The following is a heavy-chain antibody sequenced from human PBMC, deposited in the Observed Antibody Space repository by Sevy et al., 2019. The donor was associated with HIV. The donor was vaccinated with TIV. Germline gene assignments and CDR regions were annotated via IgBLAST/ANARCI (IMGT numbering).Heavy chain of an antibody. D-gene: IGHD6-13*01. CDR1: GFTFSDYY. CDR3: ARDEGGYSSIKGYYGMDV. J-gene: IGHJ6*02. Sequence: GGSLRLSCAASGFTFSDYYMSWIRQAPGKGLEWVSYISSSGSTIYYADSVKGRFTISRDNAKNSLYLQMNSLRAEDTAGYYCARDEGGYSSIKGYYGMDVWGQGTTVTVSS. CDR2: ISSSGSTI. V-gene: IGHV3-11*01.